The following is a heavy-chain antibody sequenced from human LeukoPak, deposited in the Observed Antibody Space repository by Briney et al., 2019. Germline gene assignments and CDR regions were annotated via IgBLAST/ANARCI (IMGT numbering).Heavy chain of an antibody. D-gene: IGHD6-19*01. J-gene: IGHJ4*01. CDR2: IDGSSSII. CDR1: EFTFSTHS. V-gene: IGHV3-48*01. CDR3: AREAGLSRGGFGY. Sequence: GGSLRLSCAGSEFTFSTHSMTWGRQAPGKGLEWVSYIDGSSSIINYADSVKGRFTISRDNAKNSLYLQMNSLRAEDTAVYYCAREAGLSRGGFGYWGQGTLVTVSS.